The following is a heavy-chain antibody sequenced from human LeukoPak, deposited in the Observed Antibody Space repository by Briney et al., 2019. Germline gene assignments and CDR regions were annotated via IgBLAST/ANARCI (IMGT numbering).Heavy chain of an antibody. Sequence: GESLKISCKGSGYSFTSYWLGWVRQMPGKGLEWMGIIYPGDSDTRYSPSFQGQVTISADKSISTAYLKWSSLKAWDTAMYYCARHDMVRGVIAIDYWGQGTLVTVSS. D-gene: IGHD3-10*01. V-gene: IGHV5-51*01. J-gene: IGHJ4*02. CDR3: ARHDMVRGVIAIDY. CDR1: GYSFTSYW. CDR2: IYPGDSDT.